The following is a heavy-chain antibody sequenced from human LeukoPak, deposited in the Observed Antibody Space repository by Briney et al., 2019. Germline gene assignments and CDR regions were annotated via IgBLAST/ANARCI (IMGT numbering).Heavy chain of an antibody. CDR3: SRDHVAAFDY. Sequence: GGSLRLSCAASGFTFSSYWMRWVRQAPGKGLVWVSRINAGGSSTNYADSVKGRFTISRDNAKNTLYLQMNSLRAEDTAVYYCSRDHVAAFDYWGQGTLVTVSS. J-gene: IGHJ4*02. CDR2: INAGGSST. CDR1: GFTFSSYW. D-gene: IGHD6-13*01. V-gene: IGHV3-74*01.